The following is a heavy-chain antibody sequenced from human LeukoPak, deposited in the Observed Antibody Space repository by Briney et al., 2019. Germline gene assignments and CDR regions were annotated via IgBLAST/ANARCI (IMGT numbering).Heavy chain of an antibody. J-gene: IGHJ4*02. CDR3: ARGRSWGESGFDY. CDR1: GDSVFNNSAA. V-gene: IGHV6-1*01. Sequence: SQTLSLTCAISGDSVFNNSAAWNWIRQSPSRGLEWLGRTYYRSEWYNDYAVSVTSRITISPDTSKNQFSLQLKSVTPEDTAVYYCARGRSWGESGFDYWGQGTLVTVSS. D-gene: IGHD6-13*01. CDR2: TYYRSEWYN.